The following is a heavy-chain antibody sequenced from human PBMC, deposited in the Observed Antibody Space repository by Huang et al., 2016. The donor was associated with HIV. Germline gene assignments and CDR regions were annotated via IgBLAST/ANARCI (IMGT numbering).Heavy chain of an antibody. CDR2: INHSGST. J-gene: IGHJ3*02. V-gene: IGHV4-34*01. D-gene: IGHD1-1*01. Sequence: QVQLQQWGAGLLKPSGTLSLTCAVYGGPFSGYYWSWIRQSPGKGLGWIGEINHSGSTNDNPSLKGRLTISVDTSKNQCSLKLSSVTAADTAVYYCARERMMSWLDDHDAFDIWGQGTMVTVSS. CDR3: ARERMMSWLDDHDAFDI. CDR1: GGPFSGYY.